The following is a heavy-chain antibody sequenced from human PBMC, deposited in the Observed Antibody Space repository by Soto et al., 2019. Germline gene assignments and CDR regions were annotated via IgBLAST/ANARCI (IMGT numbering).Heavy chain of an antibody. CDR1: GFTFSSYW. CDR3: ASLPAPFGTLYQPFDY. V-gene: IGHV3-74*01. CDR2: INSDGSST. D-gene: IGHD1-7*01. J-gene: IGHJ4*02. Sequence: PGGSLRLSCAASGFTFSSYWMHWVRQAPGKGLVWVSRINSDGSSTSYADSVKGRFTISRDNAKNTLYLQMNSLRAEDTAVYYCASLPAPFGTLYQPFDYWGQGTLVTVSS.